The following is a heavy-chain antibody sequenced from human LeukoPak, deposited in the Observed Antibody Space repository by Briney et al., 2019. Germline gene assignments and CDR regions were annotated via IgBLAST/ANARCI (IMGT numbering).Heavy chain of an antibody. CDR1: GGSISTYD. V-gene: IGHV4-59*01. Sequence: SETLSLTCTVSGGSISTYDWSWIRQPPGKGLEWIGYIYYSGNTNYNPSLKSRVTISVDTSKKQFSLKLSSVTAADTAIYYCARLNGYRADEKLENDDYWDQGTLVTVS. D-gene: IGHD6-13*01. CDR3: ARLNGYRADEKLENDDY. J-gene: IGHJ4*02. CDR2: IYYSGNT.